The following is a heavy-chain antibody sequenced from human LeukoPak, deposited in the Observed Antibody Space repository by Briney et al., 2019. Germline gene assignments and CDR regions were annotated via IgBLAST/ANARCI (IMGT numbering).Heavy chain of an antibody. V-gene: IGHV1-2*06. Sequence: ASVKVSCKASGYIFSDYSIHWVRQAPGQGLEWMGRINPNSGGTNYAQTFQGRVTMTRDTSISTAYMELSRLRSDDTAFYYCARDQGALTYLLGANDFWGQGTLVTVSS. CDR2: INPNSGGT. CDR1: GYIFSDYS. D-gene: IGHD4/OR15-4a*01. CDR3: ARDQGALTYLLGANDF. J-gene: IGHJ4*02.